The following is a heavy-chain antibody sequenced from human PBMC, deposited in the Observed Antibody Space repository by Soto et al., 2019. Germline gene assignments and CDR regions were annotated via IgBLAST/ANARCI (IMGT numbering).Heavy chain of an antibody. CDR1: GFTFTNYA. J-gene: IGHJ4*02. D-gene: IGHD6-13*01. V-gene: IGHV3-23*01. CDR2: TSGSGGST. CDR3: AKGILSSSSPIDY. Sequence: PGGSLRLSCAASGFTFTNYAMNWVRQAPGKGLEWVSGTSGSGGSTYYADSVKGRFTVSRDNSKNTLSLQMNSLRVEDTAVYYCAKGILSSSSPIDYWGQGTLVTVSS.